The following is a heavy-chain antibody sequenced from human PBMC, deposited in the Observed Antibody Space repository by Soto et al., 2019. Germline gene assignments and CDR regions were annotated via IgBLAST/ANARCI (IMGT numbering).Heavy chain of an antibody. V-gene: IGHV4-34*01. D-gene: IGHD3-3*01. Sequence: QVQLQQWGAGLLKPSETLSLTCAVSGGSFTGYQWSWIRQPPGKGLEWIGEIDHSGSTNYNPSLKSRVTISLDRTKNHFSLQLSSLTAADTAMYYCARAYYDFWSGHGQLSLDYWGQGTLVTVSS. CDR3: ARAYYDFWSGHGQLSLDY. CDR2: IDHSGST. CDR1: GGSFTGYQ. J-gene: IGHJ4*02.